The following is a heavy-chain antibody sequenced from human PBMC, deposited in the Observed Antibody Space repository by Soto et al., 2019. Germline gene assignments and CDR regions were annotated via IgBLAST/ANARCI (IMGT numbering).Heavy chain of an antibody. CDR2: IYYSGRT. CDR3: ARVRDFWSGYAGVAPPHFDY. V-gene: IGHV4-59*01. J-gene: IGHJ4*02. D-gene: IGHD3-3*01. CDR1: GGSISSNH. Sequence: QVQLQESGPGLVKPSETLSLTCTVSGGSISSNHWSWIRQSPGKGLEWIGYIYYSGRTNYNPSLKSRVTISVDTSKNQFSLKLSSVTAADTAVYYCARVRDFWSGYAGVAPPHFDYWGQGTLVTVSS.